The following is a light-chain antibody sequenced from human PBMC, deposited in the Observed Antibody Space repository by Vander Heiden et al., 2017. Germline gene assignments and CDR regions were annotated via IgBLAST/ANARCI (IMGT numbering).Light chain of an antibody. V-gene: IGKV1-33*01. Sequence: DIQMTQSPSSLSASVGDRVTITGQASQDISNYLNWYQQKSGKAPKLLIYDASNLETGVPSRFRRSGPGTDFTFTISSRQLEDIATYYCQQNDNPPQYTFGQGTKLELK. J-gene: IGKJ2*01. CDR2: DAS. CDR1: QDISNY. CDR3: QQNDNPPQYT.